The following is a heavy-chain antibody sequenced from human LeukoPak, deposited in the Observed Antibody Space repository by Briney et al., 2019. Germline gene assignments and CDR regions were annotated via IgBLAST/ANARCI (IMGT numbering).Heavy chain of an antibody. V-gene: IGHV1-24*01. Sequence: GSSVKIWGRVSGYTLTELSMHWVRQAPVKGLRSRGGFCTEDGEAIYAEKFQGRVTMTEDTSTDAAYMELSSLRSEDTAVYYCATVARPDRGYYYYYMDVWGKGTTVTVSS. CDR1: GYTLTELS. CDR2: FCTEDGEA. D-gene: IGHD6-6*01. CDR3: ATVARPDRGYYYYYMDV. J-gene: IGHJ6*03.